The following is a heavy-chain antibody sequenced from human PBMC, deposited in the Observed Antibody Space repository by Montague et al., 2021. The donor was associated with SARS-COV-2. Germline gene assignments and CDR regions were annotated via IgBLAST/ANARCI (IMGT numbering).Heavy chain of an antibody. D-gene: IGHD3-10*01. J-gene: IGHJ4*02. V-gene: IGHV3-20*01. CDR2: ISRSGDRT. CDR1: GFTFADSD. Sequence: VSGFTFADSDMRWARQTPGKGLMSVSGISRSGDRTAYGDSVKGRFTISRDNAKNSLYLQMNSLRVEDTAFYHCSRGGGMIRGVVDFWGQGSLVSVSS. CDR3: SRGGGMIRGVVDF.